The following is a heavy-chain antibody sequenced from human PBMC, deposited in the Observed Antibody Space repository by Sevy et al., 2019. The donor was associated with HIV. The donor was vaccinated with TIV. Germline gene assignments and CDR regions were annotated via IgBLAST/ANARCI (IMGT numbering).Heavy chain of an antibody. Sequence: SETLSLTCAVYGGSFSGYYWSWIRQPPGKGLEWIGEINHSGSTNYNPSLKRRVTISVGTSKNQFSLKLSPVTAADTAVYYCARGTIEWLVPFDYWGQGTLVTVSS. V-gene: IGHV4-34*01. D-gene: IGHD6-19*01. J-gene: IGHJ4*02. CDR1: GGSFSGYY. CDR3: ARGTIEWLVPFDY. CDR2: INHSGST.